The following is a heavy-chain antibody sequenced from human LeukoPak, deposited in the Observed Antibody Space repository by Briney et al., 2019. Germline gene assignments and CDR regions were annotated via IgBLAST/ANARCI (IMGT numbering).Heavy chain of an antibody. CDR2: INPNSGAT. V-gene: IGHV1-2*02. CDR3: ARGTGGSSWYDY. CDR1: EYTFIGHY. D-gene: IGHD6-13*01. J-gene: IGHJ4*02. Sequence: GPVKVSCKASEYTFIGHYIHWVRQALGQGLEWMGWINPNSGATNYAQRFQGRVTMTRDTSISTAYMELSRLRSDDTAVYYCARGTGGSSWYDYWGQGTLVTVSS.